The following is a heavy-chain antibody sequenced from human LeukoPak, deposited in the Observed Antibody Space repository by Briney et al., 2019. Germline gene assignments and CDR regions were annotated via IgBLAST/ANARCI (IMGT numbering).Heavy chain of an antibody. V-gene: IGHV4-61*01. J-gene: IGHJ6*04. D-gene: IGHD2-2*01. CDR2: IYYSGST. CDR3: ARGCSSTSCSSTPNGMDV. CDR1: GGSVSSGSYY. Sequence: SETLSLTCTVSGGSVSSGSYYWSWIRQPPGKGLEWIGYIYYSGSTNYNPSLKSRVTISVDTSKNQFSLKLSSVTAADTAVYYCARGCSSTSCSSTPNGMDVWGKGTTVTVSS.